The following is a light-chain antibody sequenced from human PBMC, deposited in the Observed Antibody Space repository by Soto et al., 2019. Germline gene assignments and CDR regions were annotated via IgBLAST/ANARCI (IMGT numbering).Light chain of an antibody. CDR2: EVS. CDR1: SSVVGGYNY. V-gene: IGLV2-14*01. Sequence: QSALTQPASVSGSPGQSITISCTGSSSVVGGYNYVSWYQQHPGKAPKLMIYEVSNRPSGVSNRFSGSKSGNTASLTISGLQAEDEADYYCSSYTTSSFVVFGGGTKLTVL. CDR3: SSYTTSSFVV. J-gene: IGLJ2*01.